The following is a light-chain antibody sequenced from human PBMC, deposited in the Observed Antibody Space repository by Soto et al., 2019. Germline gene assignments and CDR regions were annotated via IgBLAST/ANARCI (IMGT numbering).Light chain of an antibody. V-gene: IGLV1-44*01. Sequence: QSVLTQPPSASGTPGQRVTISCSGSTSNVGSNTVNWYQQLPGTAPKLLIYTNNQRPSGVPDRFSCSKAGTSASLAISGLQSEDEVEYYCAAWDDSLNGVLFGRGSKLTVL. CDR2: TNN. J-gene: IGLJ2*01. CDR1: TSNVGSNT. CDR3: AAWDDSLNGVL.